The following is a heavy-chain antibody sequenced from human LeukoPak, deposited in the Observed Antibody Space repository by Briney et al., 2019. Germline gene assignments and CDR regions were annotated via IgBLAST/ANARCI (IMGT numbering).Heavy chain of an antibody. Sequence: PSETLSLTCAVYGGSFSGYYWSWIPQPPGKGLEWIGEINHSGSTNYNPSLKSRVTISVDTSKNQFSLKLSSVTAADTAVYYCARVVVTIYYYYGMDVWGQGTTVTVSS. CDR3: ARVVVTIYYYYGMDV. V-gene: IGHV4-34*01. CDR2: INHSGST. D-gene: IGHD5-24*01. CDR1: GGSFSGYY. J-gene: IGHJ6*02.